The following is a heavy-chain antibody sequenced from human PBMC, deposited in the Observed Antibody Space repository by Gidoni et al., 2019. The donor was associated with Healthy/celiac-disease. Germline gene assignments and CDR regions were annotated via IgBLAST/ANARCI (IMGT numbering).Heavy chain of an antibody. CDR2: IYYSGST. J-gene: IGHJ4*02. Sequence: QVQLQESGPGLVKPSETLSLTPTVSGGSVSSYYWSLIRQPPGKGLEWIGYIYYSGSTNYNPSLKSRVTISVDTSKNQFSLKLSSVTAADTAVYYCARGGYDSSGYRLGYWGQGTLVTVSS. D-gene: IGHD3-22*01. CDR1: GGSVSSYY. V-gene: IGHV4-59*02. CDR3: ARGGYDSSGYRLGY.